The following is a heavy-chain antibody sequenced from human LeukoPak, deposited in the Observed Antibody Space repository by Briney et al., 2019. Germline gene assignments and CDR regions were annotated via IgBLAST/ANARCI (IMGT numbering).Heavy chain of an antibody. J-gene: IGHJ5*02. CDR1: GFTFSDYY. CDR2: ISSSGSTI. Sequence: GGSLRLSCAASGFTFSDYYMSWIRQAPGNGLEWVSYISSSGSTIYYADSVKGRFTISRDNAKNSLYLQMNSLRDEDTAVYYGVRGPLGGGSYNWFDPWGQGTLVTVSS. V-gene: IGHV3-11*01. D-gene: IGHD3-10*01. CDR3: VRGPLGGGSYNWFDP.